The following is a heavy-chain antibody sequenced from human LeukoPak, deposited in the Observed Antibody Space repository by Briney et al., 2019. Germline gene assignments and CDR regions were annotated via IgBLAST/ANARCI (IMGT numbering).Heavy chain of an antibody. V-gene: IGHV4-59*01. J-gene: IGHJ4*02. CDR2: IYYSGST. Sequence: PSETLSLTCTVSGGSISSYYWSWLRQPPGKGLEWIGYIYYSGSTNYNPSLKSRVTISVDTSKNQFSLKLSSVTAADTAVYYCARDRRSGKLAYFDYWGQGTLVTVSS. D-gene: IGHD2-15*01. CDR1: GGSISSYY. CDR3: ARDRRSGKLAYFDY.